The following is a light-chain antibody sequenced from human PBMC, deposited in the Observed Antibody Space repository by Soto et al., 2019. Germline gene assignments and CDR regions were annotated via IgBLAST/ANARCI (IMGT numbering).Light chain of an antibody. J-gene: IGLJ2*01. V-gene: IGLV2-8*01. CDR1: SSDVGGYDY. Sequence: QSALTQPPSASGSPGQSVTISCSGTSSDVGGYDYVSWYQQHPGKAPRVIIYEVTQRPSGVPDRFSGSKSGNTASLTVSGLHSEDEADYYCSSYAGGNNVIFGGGTKVTVL. CDR3: SSYAGGNNVI. CDR2: EVT.